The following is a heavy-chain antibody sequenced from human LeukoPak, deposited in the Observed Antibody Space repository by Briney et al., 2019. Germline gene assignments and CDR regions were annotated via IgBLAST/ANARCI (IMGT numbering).Heavy chain of an antibody. J-gene: IGHJ3*02. D-gene: IGHD4-17*01. CDR3: ARTPGNYGVEDAFDI. CDR1: GVAFSSYA. CDR2: ISYDGSNK. V-gene: IGHV3-30*03. Sequence: PGGSLRLSCAASGVAFSSYAMSWVRQAPGKGLEWVAVISYDGSNKYYADSVKGRFTISRDNSKNTLYLQMNSLRAEDTAVYCCARTPGNYGVEDAFDIWGQGTMVTVSS.